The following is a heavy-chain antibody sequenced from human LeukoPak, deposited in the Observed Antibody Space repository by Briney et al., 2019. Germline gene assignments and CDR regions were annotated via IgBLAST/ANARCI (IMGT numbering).Heavy chain of an antibody. J-gene: IGHJ3*02. D-gene: IGHD4-17*01. CDR2: LYSGGST. CDR1: VHTVRINY. Sequence: GRCLRLSHAFPVHTVRINYMSCVRDAPGKGLEGGSVLYSGGSTYYANSVKGRFTISRDNSKNTLYLQMNSLRAEDKAVYYCARWETCGDYDVCDAFDIWGQGTMVTVS. CDR3: ARWETCGDYDVCDAFDI. V-gene: IGHV3-66*01.